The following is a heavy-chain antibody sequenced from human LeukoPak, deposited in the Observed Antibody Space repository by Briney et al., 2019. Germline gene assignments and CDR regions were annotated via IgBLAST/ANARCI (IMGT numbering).Heavy chain of an antibody. CDR2: IYYSGST. J-gene: IGHJ4*02. V-gene: IGHV4-59*01. CDR3: ATLRGVTGADY. Sequence: SETLSLTWTVSGGSISSYYWSWIRQPPGKGLEWIGYIYYSGSTNYNPSLKSRVTISVDTSKNQFSLKLSSVTAADTAVYYCATLRGVTGADYWGQGTLVTVSS. CDR1: GGSISSYY. D-gene: IGHD3-10*01.